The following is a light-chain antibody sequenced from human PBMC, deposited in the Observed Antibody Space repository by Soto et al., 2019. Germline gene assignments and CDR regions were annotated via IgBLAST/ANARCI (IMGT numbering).Light chain of an antibody. CDR1: KLGDQY. CDR2: QDS. CDR3: QAWDSSTLV. V-gene: IGLV3-1*01. Sequence: SYELTQPPSVSVSPGQTARITCSGDKLGDQYACWYQQKPGQSPVLVIYQDSKRPSGIPERFSGSNSGNTATLTISGTQAMDESDYYCQAWDSSTLVFGRGTKLTVL. J-gene: IGLJ2*01.